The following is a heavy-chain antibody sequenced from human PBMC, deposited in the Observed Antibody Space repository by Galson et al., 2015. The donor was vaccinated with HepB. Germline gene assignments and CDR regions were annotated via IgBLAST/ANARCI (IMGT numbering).Heavy chain of an antibody. D-gene: IGHD4-23*01. CDR2: IHPGDSDT. CDR1: GYSFTTYW. CDR3: ARGGYGGKIENWFDP. Sequence: QSGAEVKKPGESLKISCKGSGYSFTTYWIGWVRQTPGKGLEWTGIIHPGDSDTRYSPSFQGQVTISVDKSISVAYLQWRSLKASDSAIYYCARGGYGGKIENWFDPWGQGTLVTVST. V-gene: IGHV5-51*01. J-gene: IGHJ5*02.